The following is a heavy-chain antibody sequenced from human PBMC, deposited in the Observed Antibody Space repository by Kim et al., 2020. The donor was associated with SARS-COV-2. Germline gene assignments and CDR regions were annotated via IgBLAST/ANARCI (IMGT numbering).Heavy chain of an antibody. Sequence: KHNPSLRSRVTISVDPSKNQFSLRLCSVTAADTAVYYCARYKTTVTSPLAYWGQGTLVTVSS. D-gene: IGHD4-17*01. J-gene: IGHJ4*02. CDR3: ARYKTTVTSPLAY. V-gene: IGHV4-34*13.